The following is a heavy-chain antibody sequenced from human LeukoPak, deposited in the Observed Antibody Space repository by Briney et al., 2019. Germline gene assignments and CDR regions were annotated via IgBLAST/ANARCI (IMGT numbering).Heavy chain of an antibody. CDR1: GFTFSSYG. J-gene: IGHJ3*02. Sequence: GGSLRLSCAASGFTFSSYGMHWVRQAPGKGLEWVAVISYDGSNKYYADSVKGRFTISRDSSKNTLYLQMNSLRAEDTAVYYCAKDCPGDCYSGMIWGQGTMVTVSS. D-gene: IGHD2-21*02. V-gene: IGHV3-30*18. CDR2: ISYDGSNK. CDR3: AKDCPGDCYSGMI.